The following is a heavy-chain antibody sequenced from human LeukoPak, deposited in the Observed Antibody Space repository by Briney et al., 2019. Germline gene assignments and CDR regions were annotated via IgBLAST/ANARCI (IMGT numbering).Heavy chain of an antibody. D-gene: IGHD3-10*01. V-gene: IGHV3-23*01. CDR2: ISGSGGST. Sequence: GGSLRLSCAASGFTFSSYAMSWVRQAPGKGLEWVSGISGSGGSTLYADSVKGRFTISRDNSKNSLYLQMNSLRTEDTALYYCAKSYGSGSYPYYDYWGQGTLVTVSS. J-gene: IGHJ4*02. CDR3: AKSYGSGSYPYYDY. CDR1: GFTFSSYA.